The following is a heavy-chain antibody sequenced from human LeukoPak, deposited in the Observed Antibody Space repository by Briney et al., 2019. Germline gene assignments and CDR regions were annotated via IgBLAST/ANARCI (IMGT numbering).Heavy chain of an antibody. V-gene: IGHV3-15*01. Sequence: GGSLRLSCAASGFTFSHAWMSWVRQAPGKGLEWVGRIKSKADAGTTDYAAPVKGRFTISRDDPKNTLYLQMNSLKIEDTAVYHCTIDHIYSGGFYYNDWFDPWGQGTLVTASS. D-gene: IGHD2-15*01. J-gene: IGHJ5*02. CDR3: TIDHIYSGGFYYNDWFDP. CDR1: GFTFSHAW. CDR2: IKSKADAGTT.